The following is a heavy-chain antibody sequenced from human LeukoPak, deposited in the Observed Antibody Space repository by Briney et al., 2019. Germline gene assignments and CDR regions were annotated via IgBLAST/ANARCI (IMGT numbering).Heavy chain of an antibody. D-gene: IGHD6-13*01. CDR1: GASISSYY. Sequence: SETLSLTCTVSGASISSYYWSWIRQPPGKGLEWIGYIYYSGSTNYNPSLKSRVTISVDTSKNQFSLKLSSVTAADTAVYYCASSPQLDYFDYWGQGTLVTVSS. V-gene: IGHV4-59*01. CDR3: ASSPQLDYFDY. J-gene: IGHJ4*02. CDR2: IYYSGST.